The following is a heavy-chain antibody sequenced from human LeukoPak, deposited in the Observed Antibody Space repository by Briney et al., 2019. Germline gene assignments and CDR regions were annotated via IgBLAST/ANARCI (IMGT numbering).Heavy chain of an antibody. Sequence: PGGPLRLSCAPSGFTFSNYWAVWVRQAPGKGPEWVANIKQDGSQKQYVDSVKGRFTISRDNAKNSVFLQMNTVRVENTAVYYCVRDTGSLYSIPVPRGQGTLVTVSS. CDR2: IKQDGSQK. CDR1: GFTFSNYW. D-gene: IGHD7-27*01. CDR3: VRDTGSLYSIPVP. V-gene: IGHV3-7*01. J-gene: IGHJ5*02.